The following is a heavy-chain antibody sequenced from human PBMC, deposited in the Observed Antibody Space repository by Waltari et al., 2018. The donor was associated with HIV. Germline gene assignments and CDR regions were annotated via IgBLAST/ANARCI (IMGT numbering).Heavy chain of an antibody. CDR3: ASWSGYSSGWGDAFDI. D-gene: IGHD6-19*01. Sequence: QVPLQESGPGLVKPSGTLSLPCAVSGGSISSRNWWSWVRQPPGKGLEWIGEIYHSGSTNYNPSLKSRVTISVDKSKNQFSLKLSSVTAADTAVYYCASWSGYSSGWGDAFDIWGQGTMVTVSS. V-gene: IGHV4-4*02. CDR1: GGSISSRNW. CDR2: IYHSGST. J-gene: IGHJ3*02.